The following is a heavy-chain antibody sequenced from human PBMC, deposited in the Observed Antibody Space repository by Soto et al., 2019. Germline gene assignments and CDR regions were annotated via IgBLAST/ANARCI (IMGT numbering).Heavy chain of an antibody. V-gene: IGHV3-23*01. CDR1: GFTFSSYA. Sequence: EVQLLESGGGLVQPGGSLRLSCAASGFTFSSYAMSWVRQAPGKGLEWVSAISGSGGSTYYADSVKGRFTISRDNSKNTLYLQMNSLRAEDTAVYYCALGGIQLWSFDYWGQGTLVTVSS. CDR3: ALGGIQLWSFDY. CDR2: ISGSGGST. D-gene: IGHD5-18*01. J-gene: IGHJ4*02.